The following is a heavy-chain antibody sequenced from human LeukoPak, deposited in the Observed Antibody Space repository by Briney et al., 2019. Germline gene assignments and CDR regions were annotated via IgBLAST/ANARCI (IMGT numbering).Heavy chain of an antibody. Sequence: PGGSLRLTCVASGFTFSNYAMSWVRQAPGKGLEWVSSVSTSGANIHYADSVKGRFTISRDNSRNTLFLQMTSLRAEDTAVYYCAKVGGRGGYWGEGESYFDHWGQGTLTTVSS. CDR1: GFTFSNYA. CDR2: VSTSGANI. V-gene: IGHV3-23*01. J-gene: IGHJ4*02. D-gene: IGHD5-24*01. CDR3: AKVGGRGGYWGEGESYFDH.